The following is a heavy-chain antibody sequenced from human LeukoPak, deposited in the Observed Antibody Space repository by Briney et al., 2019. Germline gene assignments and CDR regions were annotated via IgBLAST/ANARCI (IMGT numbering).Heavy chain of an antibody. CDR1: GFTFSNYW. CDR2: INEDGSET. J-gene: IGHJ4*02. CDR3: ARLVGEGLMQLWPLDY. Sequence: GGSLRLSCAASGFTFSNYWMHWVRQAPGKGLEWVANINEDGSETDYVDSVNGRFTISRDNTKNSVYLQMNSLTVEDTAVYYCARLVGEGLMQLWPLDYWGQGTLVTVSS. D-gene: IGHD5-18*01. V-gene: IGHV3-7*01.